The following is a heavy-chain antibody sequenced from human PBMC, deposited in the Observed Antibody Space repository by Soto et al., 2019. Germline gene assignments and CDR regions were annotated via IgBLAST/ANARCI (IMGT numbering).Heavy chain of an antibody. J-gene: IGHJ6*03. CDR1: GFTFSSYS. CDR2: ISSRGEST. V-gene: IGHV3-64*01. CDR3: ARRRGYQNYYKYYMDV. D-gene: IGHD6-13*01. Sequence: GGSLRLSCAAAGFTFSSYSMHWVRQAPGKGLEHVAVISSRGESTYYPHSVRGRFIVSRDNSESTLYLQMGGLTVEDMAVYFCARRRGYQNYYKYYMDVWGRGTTVTVSS.